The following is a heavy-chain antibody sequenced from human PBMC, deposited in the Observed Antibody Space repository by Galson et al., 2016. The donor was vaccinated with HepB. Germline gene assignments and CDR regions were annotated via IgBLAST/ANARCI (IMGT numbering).Heavy chain of an antibody. Sequence: LRLSCAASGFTFNKYGMHWVRQAPGKGLEWVAADSVHGGRKFYADAVKGRFTISRDSANNMLFLQMTSLRADDTAVYYCAKRHEYCPPVGCSVDYWGQGTLVSVSS. CDR1: GFTFNKYG. D-gene: IGHD3-10*02. CDR2: DSVHGGRK. CDR3: AKRHEYCPPVGCSVDY. V-gene: IGHV3-30*18. J-gene: IGHJ4*02.